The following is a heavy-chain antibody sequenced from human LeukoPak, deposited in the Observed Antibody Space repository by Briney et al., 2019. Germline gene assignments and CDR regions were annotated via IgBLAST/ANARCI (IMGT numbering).Heavy chain of an antibody. Sequence: SETLSLTCAVYGGSFSGYYWSWIRQAPGKGLEWIGEVNRSGSTNSNPSLKSRVTISVDTSKNQFSLKLSSVTAADTAVYYCARGFISGWGFSYWFDPWGQGTQVTVSS. CDR1: GGSFSGYY. D-gene: IGHD6-19*01. J-gene: IGHJ5*02. CDR3: ARGFISGWGFSYWFDP. V-gene: IGHV4-34*01. CDR2: VNRSGST.